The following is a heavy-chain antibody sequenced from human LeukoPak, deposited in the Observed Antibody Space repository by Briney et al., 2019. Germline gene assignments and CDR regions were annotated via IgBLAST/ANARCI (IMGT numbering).Heavy chain of an antibody. D-gene: IGHD3-9*01. J-gene: IGHJ4*02. CDR1: GFPFSSYA. CDR2: ISGSGGST. V-gene: IGHV3-23*01. Sequence: GGSLRLSCSASGFPFSSYAMHWVRQAPGKGLEWVSTISGSGGSTDYADSVKGRFTISRDNSKNTLYLQMNSLRAEDTAVYYCAKDRKMLLRYFDCFDYWGQGTLVTVSS. CDR3: AKDRKMLLRYFDCFDY.